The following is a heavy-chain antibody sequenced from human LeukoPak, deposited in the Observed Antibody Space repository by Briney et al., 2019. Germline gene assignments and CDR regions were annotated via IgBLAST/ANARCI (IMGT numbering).Heavy chain of an antibody. CDR2: ISGSGGST. D-gene: IGHD4-17*01. CDR3: ASTRGTAYGDYILDAFDI. CDR1: GFTFSSYA. V-gene: IGHV3-23*01. J-gene: IGHJ3*02. Sequence: PGGSLRLSCAASGFTFSSYAMSWVRQAPGKGLEWVSAISGSGGSTYCADSVKGRFTISRDNSKNTLYLQMNSLRAEDTAVYYCASTRGTAYGDYILDAFDIWGQGTMVTVSS.